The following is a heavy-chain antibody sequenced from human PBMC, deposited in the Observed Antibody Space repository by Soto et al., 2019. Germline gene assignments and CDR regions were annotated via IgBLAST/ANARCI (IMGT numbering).Heavy chain of an antibody. CDR1: VFTFDTYV. J-gene: IGHJ4*02. D-gene: IGHD3-22*01. V-gene: IGHV3-33*01. Sequence: GGSLRLSCPPSVFTFDTYVMQWVRQAPGRGLEWVALIWYAGSNKYYADSVKGRFTISRDNSKNTLYLQMDSLRAEDTAVYYCARDRYYYDSSGPDYWGQGALVTVSS. CDR3: ARDRYYYDSSGPDY. CDR2: IWYAGSNK.